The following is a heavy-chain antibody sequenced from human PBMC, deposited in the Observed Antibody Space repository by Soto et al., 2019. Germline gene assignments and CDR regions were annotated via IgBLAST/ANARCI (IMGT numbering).Heavy chain of an antibody. J-gene: IGHJ4*02. Sequence: QVQLQQWGAGLLKPSETLSLTCAVYGGSCSGYYWSWIRQPPGKGLEWIGEIKHSGSTNYNPSLKSRVTISADTSKNQFSLKLSSVTAADTAVYYCAKGKHPDYWGQGTLVTVSS. CDR1: GGSCSGYY. CDR2: IKHSGST. V-gene: IGHV4-34*01. CDR3: AKGKHPDY.